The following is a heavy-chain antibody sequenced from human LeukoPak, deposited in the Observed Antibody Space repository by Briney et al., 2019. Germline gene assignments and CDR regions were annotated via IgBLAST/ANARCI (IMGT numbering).Heavy chain of an antibody. J-gene: IGHJ4*02. CDR2: IYYSGST. D-gene: IGHD5-18*01. CDR1: GGSIDGYY. Sequence: SETLSLTCTVSGGSIDGYYWSWTRQPPGKGLEWIGYIYYSGSTNYSPSLKSRVTISLDTSKNQVSLKLSSVTAADTAVYYCASWDTAMVCIDCWGQGTLVTVSS. CDR3: ASWDTAMVCIDC. V-gene: IGHV4-59*01.